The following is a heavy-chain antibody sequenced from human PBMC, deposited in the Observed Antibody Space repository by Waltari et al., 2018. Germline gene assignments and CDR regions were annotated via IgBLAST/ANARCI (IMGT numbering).Heavy chain of an antibody. CDR3: VKDRTTVPGNVNWFDP. Sequence: EVQLLESGVGLVQPGGSRRLSCKASGFTFAVYAMNWVRQAPGQGLGWVAVIGGSGGNTFYADSVKGRFTISRDNSKNMVYLQMNTLRVEDTATYFCVKDRTTVPGNVNWFDPWGQGTLLTVSS. J-gene: IGHJ5*02. CDR1: GFTFAVYA. D-gene: IGHD6-19*01. V-gene: IGHV3-23*01. CDR2: IGGSGGNT.